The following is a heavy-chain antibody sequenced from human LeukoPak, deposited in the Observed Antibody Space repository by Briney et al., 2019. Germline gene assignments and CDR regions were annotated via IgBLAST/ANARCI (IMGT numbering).Heavy chain of an antibody. CDR1: GYTLTELS. CDR3: ATPSPYYYDSSGFPPPKHFDY. Sequence: ASVKVSCKVSGYTLTELSMHWVRQAPGKGLEWMGGFDPEDGETIYAQKFQGRVTMTEDTSTDTAYMELSSLRSEDTAVYYCATPSPYYYDSSGFPPPKHFDYWGQGTLVTVSS. J-gene: IGHJ4*02. D-gene: IGHD3-22*01. CDR2: FDPEDGET. V-gene: IGHV1-24*01.